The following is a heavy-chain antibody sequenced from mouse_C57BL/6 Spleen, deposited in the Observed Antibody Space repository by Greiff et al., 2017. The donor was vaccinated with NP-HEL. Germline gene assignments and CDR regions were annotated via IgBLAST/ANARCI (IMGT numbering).Heavy chain of an antibody. CDR2: ISDGGSYT. CDR1: GFTFSSYA. D-gene: IGHD2-1*01. Sequence: EVQLVESGGGLVKPGGSLKLSCAASGFTFSSYAMSWVRQTPEKRLEWVATISDGGSYTYYPDNVKGRFTISRDNAKNNLYLQMSHLKSEDTAMYYCASPGNLGYWGQGTTLTVSS. J-gene: IGHJ2*01. V-gene: IGHV5-4*01. CDR3: ASPGNLGY.